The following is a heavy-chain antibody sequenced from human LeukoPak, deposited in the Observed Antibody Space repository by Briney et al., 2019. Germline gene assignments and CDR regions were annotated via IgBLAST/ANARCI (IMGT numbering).Heavy chain of an antibody. CDR3: ARGGIPTGSGRAYYGMDV. CDR2: IYYSGST. D-gene: IGHD2-15*01. V-gene: IGHV4-30-4*01. J-gene: IGHJ6*02. CDR1: GGSISSGDYY. Sequence: PSETLSLTCTVSGGSISSGDYYWSWIRQPPGKGLEWIGYIYYSGSTYYNPSLKSRVTISVDTSKNQFSLKLSSVTAADTAVYYCARGGIPTGSGRAYYGMDVWGQGTTVTVSS.